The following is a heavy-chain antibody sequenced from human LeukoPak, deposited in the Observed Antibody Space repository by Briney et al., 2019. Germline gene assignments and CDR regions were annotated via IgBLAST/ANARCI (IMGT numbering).Heavy chain of an antibody. CDR3: AKAPRFGDHATEYYYYYMDV. CDR2: ISRSGGST. Sequence: PGGSLRLSCAASGFTFSNYAMNWVRQAPGKGLEWVSSISRSGGSTFCADSVKGRFTISRDNSKNTLYLQMNSLRAEDTAVYYCAKAPRFGDHATEYYYYYMDVWGKGTTVTVSS. D-gene: IGHD3-3*01. CDR1: GFTFSNYA. J-gene: IGHJ6*03. V-gene: IGHV3-23*01.